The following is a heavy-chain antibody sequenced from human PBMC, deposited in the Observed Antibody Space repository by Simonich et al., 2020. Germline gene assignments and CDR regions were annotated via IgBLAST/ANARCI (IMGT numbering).Heavy chain of an antibody. Sequence: QVQLVQSGAEVKKPGASVKVSCKASGYTFTSYGVSWVRQAPGQGLEVMGGISASNGNTNYEQKRQGRVTMTTDTSTSTAYMELRSLRSDDTAVYYCARSTTGTTAFDIWGQGTMVTVSS. J-gene: IGHJ3*02. CDR2: ISASNGNT. CDR3: ARSTTGTTAFDI. CDR1: GYTFTSYG. V-gene: IGHV1-18*01. D-gene: IGHD1-1*01.